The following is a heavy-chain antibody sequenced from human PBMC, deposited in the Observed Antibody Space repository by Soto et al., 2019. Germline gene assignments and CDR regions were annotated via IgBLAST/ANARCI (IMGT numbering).Heavy chain of an antibody. D-gene: IGHD2-21*02. CDR1: GGSIDRSNYY. CDR3: ARDLWGYCGTVCSPLDV. V-gene: IGHV4-39*07. CDR2: TYYNGNA. J-gene: IGHJ6*02. Sequence: SETLSLTCNVSGGSIDRSNYYWDWLRQPPGKGLEWIGTTYYNGNAYYNPSLRSRVTISVDTSKNQFSLKLNSVTAADTAVYYCARDLWGYCGTVCSPLDVWCQGTRVTV.